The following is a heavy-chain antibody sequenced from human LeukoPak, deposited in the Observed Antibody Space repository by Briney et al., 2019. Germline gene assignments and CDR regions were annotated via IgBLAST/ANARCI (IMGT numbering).Heavy chain of an antibody. CDR3: ARDPLVRGVIPYYFDY. Sequence: GGSLRLSCAASEFTFSSYAMSWVRQAPGKGLEWVSAISGSGGSTYYADSVKGRFTISRDNSKNTLYLQMNSLRAEDTAVYYCARDPLVRGVIPYYFDYWGQGTLVTVSS. CDR2: ISGSGGST. D-gene: IGHD3-10*01. V-gene: IGHV3-23*01. J-gene: IGHJ4*02. CDR1: EFTFSSYA.